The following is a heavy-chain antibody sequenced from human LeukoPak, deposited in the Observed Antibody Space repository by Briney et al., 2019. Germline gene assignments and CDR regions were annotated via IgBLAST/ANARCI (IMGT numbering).Heavy chain of an antibody. CDR1: GGTFSSYA. CDR2: IIPIFGTA. V-gene: IGHV1-69*06. D-gene: IGHD5-12*01. J-gene: IGHJ3*02. CDR3: ARGYQKWLQTPIAFDI. Sequence: SVKVSCKASGGTFSSYAISWVRQAPGQGLEWMGGIIPIFGTANYARKFQGRVTITADKSTSTAYMELSSLRSEDTAVYYCARGYQKWLQTPIAFDIWGQGTMVTVSS.